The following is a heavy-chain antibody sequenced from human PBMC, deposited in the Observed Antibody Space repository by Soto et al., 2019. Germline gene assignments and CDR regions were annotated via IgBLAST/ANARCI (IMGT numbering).Heavy chain of an antibody. J-gene: IGHJ6*02. CDR2: ISKSGST. CDR1: GGSISSISNHY. D-gene: IGHD3-10*01. Sequence: QVQLQESGPGLVKPSETLSLTCTVSGGSISSISNHYCSWIRQPPGKGLEWIGYISKSGSTSYNPSLQSRVIISVDTSTNHVSLNLASVTAADTAVYYCTTQGFGNLHGLVDVWGQGTTVTVSS. V-gene: IGHV4-4*09. CDR3: TTQGFGNLHGLVDV.